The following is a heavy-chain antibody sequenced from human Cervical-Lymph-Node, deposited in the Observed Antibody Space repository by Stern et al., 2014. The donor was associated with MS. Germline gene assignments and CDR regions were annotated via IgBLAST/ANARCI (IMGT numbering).Heavy chain of an antibody. D-gene: IGHD2-21*01. CDR1: GGSFTGYF. J-gene: IGHJ5*02. V-gene: IGHV4-34*01. Sequence: QVQLQQWGAGLLKPSETLSLTCAVYGGSFTGYFWSWIRQPPGTGLEWIGEINHRGRVNYNPSLKSRVIMSVDTSKNQFSLNLTSVAVADTAVYYCARGPPLMVISWFDPWGQGTLVTVSS. CDR3: ARGPPLMVISWFDP. CDR2: INHRGRV.